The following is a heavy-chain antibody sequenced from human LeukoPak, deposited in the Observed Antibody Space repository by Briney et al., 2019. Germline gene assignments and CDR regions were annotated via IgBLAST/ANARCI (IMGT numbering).Heavy chain of an antibody. CDR3: ARVIGYNWNDVGWFDP. J-gene: IGHJ5*02. CDR1: GYTFTGYY. D-gene: IGHD1-20*01. V-gene: IGHV1-2*06. CDR2: INPNSGGT. Sequence: ASVKVSCKASGYTFTGYYMHWVRQAPGQGLEWMGRINPNSGGTNYARKFQGRVTMTRDTSISTAYMELSRLRSDDTAVYYCARVIGYNWNDVGWFDPWGQGTLVTVSS.